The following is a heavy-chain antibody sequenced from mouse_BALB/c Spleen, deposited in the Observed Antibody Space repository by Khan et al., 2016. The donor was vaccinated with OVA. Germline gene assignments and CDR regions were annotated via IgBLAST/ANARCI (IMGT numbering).Heavy chain of an antibody. CDR1: GFSLTSYG. V-gene: IGHV2-9*02. CDR3: ARDEGGGNDAMDY. J-gene: IGHJ4*01. Sequence: QVQLKESGPGLVAPSQSLSITCTVSGFSLTSYGVYWVRQPPGKGLAWLGIIWAGGSTNYNSALMSRLSINKDNSKSQVFLKMNRLQTVDTAMYYCARDEGGGNDAMDYWGQGTSVTVSS. CDR2: IWAGGST. D-gene: IGHD2-1*01.